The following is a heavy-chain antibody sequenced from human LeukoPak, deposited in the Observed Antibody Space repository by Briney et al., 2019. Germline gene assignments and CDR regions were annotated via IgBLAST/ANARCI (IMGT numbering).Heavy chain of an antibody. J-gene: IGHJ6*03. CDR1: GGSISSSSYY. CDR3: AKGSYYMDV. V-gene: IGHV4-39*07. CDR2: IYYSGST. Sequence: SETLSLTCTVSGGSISSSSYYWGWIRQPPGKGLEWIGSIYYSGSTNYNPSLKSRVTISVDTSKNQFSLQLNSVTPEDTAVYYCAKGSYYMDVWGKGTTVTVSS.